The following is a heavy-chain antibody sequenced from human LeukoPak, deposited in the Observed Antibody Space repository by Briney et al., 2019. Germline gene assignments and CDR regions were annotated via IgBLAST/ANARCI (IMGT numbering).Heavy chain of an antibody. V-gene: IGHV3-53*01. CDR3: AGGHSSGSYFNAYHL. CDR2: VYSGGST. Sequence: GGSLRLSCAASEFTVSSNSMSWVRQAPGKGLEWVSGVYSGGSTFYADSVKGRFIISRDSYKNTLYLQMNTLRAEDTAVYYCAGGHSSGSYFNAYHLWGQGTMVTVSS. CDR1: EFTVSSNS. J-gene: IGHJ3*01. D-gene: IGHD3-22*01.